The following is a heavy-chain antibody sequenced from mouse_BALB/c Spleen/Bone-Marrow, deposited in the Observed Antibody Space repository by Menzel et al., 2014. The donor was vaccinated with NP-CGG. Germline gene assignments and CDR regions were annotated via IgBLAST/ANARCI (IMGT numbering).Heavy chain of an antibody. D-gene: IGHD3-3*01. CDR1: GFTFSSFG. Sequence: EVKLMESGGGLVQPGGSRKLSCAASGFTFSSFGMHWVRQAPEKGLEWVAYISSGSSTIYYADAVKGRFTISRDNPKNTLFLQITSLRSEDTAMYYCARAGMDYWGQGTSGTVSS. J-gene: IGHJ4*01. V-gene: IGHV5-17*02. CDR2: ISSGSSTI. CDR3: ARAGMDY.